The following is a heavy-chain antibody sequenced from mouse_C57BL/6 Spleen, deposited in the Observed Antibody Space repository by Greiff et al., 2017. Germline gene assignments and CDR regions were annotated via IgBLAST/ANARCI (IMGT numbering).Heavy chain of an antibody. CDR2: IDPSDSYT. Sequence: QVQLQQPGAELVKPGASVKLSCKASGYTFTSYWMQWVKQRPGQGLEWIGEIDPSDSYTNYNQKFKGKATLTVDTSSSTAYMQLSSLTSEDSAVYYCARFWDYDYFDVWGTGTTVTVSS. J-gene: IGHJ1*03. CDR1: GYTFTSYW. V-gene: IGHV1-50*01. D-gene: IGHD2-4*01. CDR3: ARFWDYDYFDV.